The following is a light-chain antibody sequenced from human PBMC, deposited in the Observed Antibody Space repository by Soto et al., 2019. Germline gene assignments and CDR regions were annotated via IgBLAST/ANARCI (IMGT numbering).Light chain of an antibody. CDR1: QSVSSTY. Sequence: EIVLTQSPDTLSLFPGERATLSCRASQSVSSTYLAWYQQKLGQAPRLLIFGASSRATGIPDRFSGSGSGTDFNLTISRLEPEDFAVYYCQQYGSSRWTVGQGTKVEI. V-gene: IGKV3-20*01. J-gene: IGKJ1*01. CDR3: QQYGSSRWT. CDR2: GAS.